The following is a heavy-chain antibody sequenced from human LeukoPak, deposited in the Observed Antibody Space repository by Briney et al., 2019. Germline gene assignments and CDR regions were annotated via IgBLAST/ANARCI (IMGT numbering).Heavy chain of an antibody. Sequence: SETLSLTCTVSGGSISSGSYYWSWIRQPAGKGLEWIGRIYTSGSTNYNPSLKSRVTISVDTSKNQFSLKLSSVTAADTAVYYCARGGWNKFDYWGQGTLVTVSS. V-gene: IGHV4-61*02. CDR3: ARGGWNKFDY. CDR1: GGSISSGSYY. J-gene: IGHJ4*02. CDR2: IYTSGST. D-gene: IGHD3-22*01.